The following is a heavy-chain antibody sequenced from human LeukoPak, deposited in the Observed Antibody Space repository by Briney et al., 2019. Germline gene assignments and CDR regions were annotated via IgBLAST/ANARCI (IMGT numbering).Heavy chain of an antibody. CDR1: SGSISTSNYY. CDR2: IFYSGST. V-gene: IGHV4-39*07. D-gene: IGHD4-23*01. Sequence: SETLSLTCTVSSGSISTSNYYWGWVRQPPGKALEWIGNIFYSGSTYYSPSLKSRVTISLDTSRNQFSLKLNSVTAADTAVYYCARDIGYGGHDYWGQGILVTVSS. CDR3: ARDIGYGGHDY. J-gene: IGHJ4*02.